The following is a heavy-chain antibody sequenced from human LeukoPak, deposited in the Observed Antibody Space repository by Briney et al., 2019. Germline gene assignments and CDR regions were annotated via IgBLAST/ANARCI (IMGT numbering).Heavy chain of an antibody. D-gene: IGHD2-2*01. CDR3: ARDQYLRPSVSYFDY. J-gene: IGHJ4*02. V-gene: IGHV3-21*01. CDR2: ISSSSSYI. Sequence: PGGSQRLSCAASGFTFSSYSMNWVRRAPGKGLEWVSSISSSSSYIYYADSVKGRFTISRDNAKNSLYLQMNSLRAEDTAVYYCARDQYLRPSVSYFDYWGQGTLVTVSS. CDR1: GFTFSSYS.